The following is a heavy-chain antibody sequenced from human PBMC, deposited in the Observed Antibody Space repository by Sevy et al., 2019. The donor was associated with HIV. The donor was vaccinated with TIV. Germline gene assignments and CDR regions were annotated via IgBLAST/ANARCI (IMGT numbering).Heavy chain of an antibody. Sequence: ASVKVSCKASGYTFTSYGISWVRQAPGQGLEWMGWISAYNGNTNYAQKLQGRVTMTTDTSTSTAYMELRSLRSDDTAVYYCARLYYYDSSGYYKGTGWFDPWGQGTLVTVSS. CDR3: ARLYYYDSSGYYKGTGWFDP. D-gene: IGHD3-22*01. CDR2: ISAYNGNT. CDR1: GYTFTSYG. V-gene: IGHV1-18*01. J-gene: IGHJ5*02.